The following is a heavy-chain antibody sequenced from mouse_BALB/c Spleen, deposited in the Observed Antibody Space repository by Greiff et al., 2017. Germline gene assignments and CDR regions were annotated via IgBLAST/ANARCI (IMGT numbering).Heavy chain of an antibody. J-gene: IGHJ4*01. Sequence: EVQRVESGGGLVKPGGSLKLSCAASGFAFSSYDMSWVRQTPEKRLEWVAYISSGGGSTYYPDTVKGRFTISRDNAKNTLYLQMSSLKSEDTAMYYCARLDYDYGNYWGQGTSVTVSS. D-gene: IGHD2-4*01. V-gene: IGHV5-12-1*01. CDR3: ARLDYDYGNY. CDR2: ISSGGGST. CDR1: GFAFSSYD.